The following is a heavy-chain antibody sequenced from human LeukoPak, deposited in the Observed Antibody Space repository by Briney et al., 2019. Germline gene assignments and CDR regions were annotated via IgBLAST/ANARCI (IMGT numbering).Heavy chain of an antibody. V-gene: IGHV5-51*01. CDR1: GYSFTSYW. D-gene: IGHD5-12*01. CDR2: IYPGDSDT. CDR3: ARLVSYDSIGYYFGY. J-gene: IGHJ4*02. Sequence: GESLKISCKGSGYSFTSYWIGWVRQMPGKGPEWMGIIYPGDSDTRYSPSFQGQVTISADKSISTAYLQWSSLKASDTAMYYCARLVSYDSIGYYFGYWGQGTLVTVSS.